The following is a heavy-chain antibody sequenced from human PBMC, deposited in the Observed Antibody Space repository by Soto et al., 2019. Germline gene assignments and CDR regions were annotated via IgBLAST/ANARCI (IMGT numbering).Heavy chain of an antibody. CDR3: ATVLYVGGGSCFSFDY. Sequence: GASVKVSCKVSGYTLTELSMHWVRQAPGKGLEWMGGFDPEDGETIYAQKFQGRVTMTEDTSTDTAYMELSSLRSEDTAVYYCATVLYVGGGSCFSFDYWGQGTLVTVSS. J-gene: IGHJ4*02. V-gene: IGHV1-24*01. CDR1: GYTLTELS. D-gene: IGHD2-15*01. CDR2: FDPEDGET.